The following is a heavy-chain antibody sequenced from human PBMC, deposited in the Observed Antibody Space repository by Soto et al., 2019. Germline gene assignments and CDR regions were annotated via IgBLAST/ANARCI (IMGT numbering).Heavy chain of an antibody. J-gene: IGHJ6*02. CDR3: ARPDCTNGVCYYDMDV. CDR1: GYSFTSYW. V-gene: IGHV5-51*01. Sequence: GESLKISCKGSGYSFTSYWIGWVRQMPGKGLEWMGIIYPGDSDTRYSPSFQGQVTISADKSISTAYLQWSSLKASDTAMYYCARPDCTNGVCYYDMDVWGQGTTVTVSS. D-gene: IGHD2-8*01. CDR2: IYPGDSDT.